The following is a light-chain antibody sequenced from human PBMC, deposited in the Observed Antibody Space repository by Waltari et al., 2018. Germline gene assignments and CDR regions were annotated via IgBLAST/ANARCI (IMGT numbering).Light chain of an antibody. Sequence: QSALTQPASASGSPGQSITISCTATSRAVGTYNSVSWYQLHPGKAPKLILYDVRQRPSGVSSRFSGSKSGNTASLAISGLQAEDEADYYCSAYTRSITYVMFGGGTKLTVL. CDR3: SAYTRSITYVM. CDR2: DVR. J-gene: IGLJ3*02. V-gene: IGLV2-14*03. CDR1: SRAVGTYNS.